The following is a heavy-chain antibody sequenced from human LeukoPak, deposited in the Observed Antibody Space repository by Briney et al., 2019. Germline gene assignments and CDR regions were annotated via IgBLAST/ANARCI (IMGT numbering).Heavy chain of an antibody. J-gene: IGHJ4*02. CDR1: GFSLRTSGVG. CDR2: IYWDGDK. Sequence: SGPTLVKPTQTLTLTCTFSGFSLRTSGVGVGWIRQPPGKALEWLALIYWDGDKRYSPSLKSRLTITKDTSKNQVVLTMTNMDPVDTATYYCAHRGSDILTGYTNPYFDYWGQGTPVTVSS. CDR3: AHRGSDILTGYTNPYFDY. D-gene: IGHD3-9*01. V-gene: IGHV2-5*02.